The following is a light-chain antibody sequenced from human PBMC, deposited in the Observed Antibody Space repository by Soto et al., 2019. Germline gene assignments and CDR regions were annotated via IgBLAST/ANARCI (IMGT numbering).Light chain of an antibody. V-gene: IGLV2-8*01. CDR2: EVN. J-gene: IGLJ2*01. CDR3: ASYGGSKV. Sequence: HSALTQPPSASGSPGQSVTISCAGTSSDVGGNKYVSWYQQQPGKAPKLMIYEVNQRPSGVPDRFSGSKSGNTASLTVSGLQAEDEADYYCASYGGSKVFGGGTKLTVL. CDR1: SSDVGGNKY.